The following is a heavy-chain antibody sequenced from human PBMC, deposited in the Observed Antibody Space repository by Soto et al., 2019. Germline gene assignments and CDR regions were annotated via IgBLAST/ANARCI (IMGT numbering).Heavy chain of an antibody. CDR2: ISYDGSNK. CDR1: GYAFGSYA. J-gene: IGHJ6*02. Sequence: QVQLVESGGGVVQPGRALRLSCAASGYAFGSYAMHWVRQAPGKGLEWVAVISYDGSNKYYADSVKGRFTISRDNSKNTLYLQINSLRAEDTAVYYCARETYYYDSSGYGMDVWGQGTTVTVSS. D-gene: IGHD3-22*01. CDR3: ARETYYYDSSGYGMDV. V-gene: IGHV3-30-3*01.